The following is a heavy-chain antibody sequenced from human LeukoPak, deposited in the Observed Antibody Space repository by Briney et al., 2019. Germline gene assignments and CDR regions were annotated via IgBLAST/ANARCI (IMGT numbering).Heavy chain of an antibody. D-gene: IGHD2-2*01. V-gene: IGHV1-69*02. J-gene: IGHJ5*02. CDR3: ASLERYCSSTSCSKGKNWFDP. CDR2: IIPILVIA. CDR1: GGTFSSYT. Sequence: SSVKVSCKASGGTFSSYTISWVRQAPGQGLEWMGRIIPILVIANYAQKFQGRVTITADKSTSTAYMELSSLRSEDTAVYYCASLERYCSSTSCSKGKNWFDPWGQGTLVTVSS.